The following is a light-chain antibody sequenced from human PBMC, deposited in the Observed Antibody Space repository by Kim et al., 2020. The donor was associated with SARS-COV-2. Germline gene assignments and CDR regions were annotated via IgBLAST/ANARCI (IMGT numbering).Light chain of an antibody. V-gene: IGKV3-15*01. Sequence: VSPGERVTLACRARQSITTNFAWYQQKPGQAPRLLIFAASTRATGIPARFSGSGSVTEFTLTISTLQSEDFAVYYCQQYYDWPPNSFGQGTKLEI. CDR3: QQYYDWPPNS. CDR2: AAS. J-gene: IGKJ2*03. CDR1: QSITTN.